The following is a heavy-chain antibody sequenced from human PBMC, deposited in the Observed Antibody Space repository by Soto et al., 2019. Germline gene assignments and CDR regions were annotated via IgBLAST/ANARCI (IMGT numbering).Heavy chain of an antibody. CDR1: GGSISSYY. Sequence: KPSETLSLTCTVSGGSISSYYWSWIRQPPGKGLEWIGYIYYSGSTNYNPSLKSRVTISVDTSKNQFSLKLSSVTAADTAVYYCARVLRYCSGGSCYTVDPWGQGTLVTVSS. J-gene: IGHJ5*02. D-gene: IGHD2-15*01. CDR2: IYYSGST. V-gene: IGHV4-59*01. CDR3: ARVLRYCSGGSCYTVDP.